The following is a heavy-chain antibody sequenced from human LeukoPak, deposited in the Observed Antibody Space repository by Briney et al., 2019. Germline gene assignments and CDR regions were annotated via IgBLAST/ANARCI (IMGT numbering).Heavy chain of an antibody. Sequence: PSETLSLTCTVSGGSISSYYWSWIRRPPGKGLEWIGYIYYSGSTNYNPSLKSRVTISVDTSKNQFSLKLSSVTAADTAVYYCARRLSMREDAFDIWGQGTMVTVSS. V-gene: IGHV4-59*01. CDR2: IYYSGST. J-gene: IGHJ3*02. CDR3: ARRLSMREDAFDI. D-gene: IGHD2-8*01. CDR1: GGSISSYY.